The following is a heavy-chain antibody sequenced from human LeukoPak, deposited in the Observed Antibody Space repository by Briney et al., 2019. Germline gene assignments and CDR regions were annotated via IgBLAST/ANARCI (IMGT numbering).Heavy chain of an antibody. Sequence: GGSLRLSCAASGFTFSSYAMSWVRQAPGKGLEWVSAISGSGGSTYYADSVKGRFTISRDNSKNTLYLQMNSLRAEDTAVYYCAKDQPDIVVVVAATQFFDYWGQGTLVTVSS. D-gene: IGHD2-15*01. J-gene: IGHJ4*02. V-gene: IGHV3-23*01. CDR3: AKDQPDIVVVVAATQFFDY. CDR1: GFTFSSYA. CDR2: ISGSGGST.